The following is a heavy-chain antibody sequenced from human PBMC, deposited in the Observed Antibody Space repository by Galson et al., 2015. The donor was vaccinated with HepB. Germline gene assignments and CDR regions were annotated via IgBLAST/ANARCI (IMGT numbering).Heavy chain of an antibody. D-gene: IGHD5-18*01. CDR2: IIPIFGTA. CDR1: GGTFSSYA. J-gene: IGHJ6*02. V-gene: IGHV1-69*13. Sequence: SVKVSCKASGGTFSSYAISWVRQAPGQGLEWMGGIIPIFGTANYAQKFQGRVTITADESTSTAYMELSSLRSEDTAVYYCARDRYTAMVIPYYGMDVWGQGTTVTVSS. CDR3: ARDRYTAMVIPYYGMDV.